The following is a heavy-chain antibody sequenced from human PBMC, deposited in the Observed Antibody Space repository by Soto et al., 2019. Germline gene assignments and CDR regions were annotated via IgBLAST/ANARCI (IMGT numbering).Heavy chain of an antibody. J-gene: IGHJ4*02. Sequence: QVHLVQSGAEVNRPGSSGRVSCRASGGTFYTYAFTWVRQAPGQGLEWMGGITPMIGTTKYAQKCHGRVTFSADESASTADMELSNLRSDDTAVYYCARDVSVMTSVFGVWRQGTLITVSS. CDR2: ITPMIGTT. CDR1: GGTFYTYA. D-gene: IGHD3-10*01. CDR3: ARDVSVMTSVFGV. V-gene: IGHV1-69*01.